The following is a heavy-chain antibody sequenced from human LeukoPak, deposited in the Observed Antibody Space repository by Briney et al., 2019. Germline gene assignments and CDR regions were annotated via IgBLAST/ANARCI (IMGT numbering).Heavy chain of an antibody. V-gene: IGHV3-23*01. CDR1: GFTFSSYA. CDR3: ARLWFGESPWYFDY. Sequence: PGGSLRLSCAASGFTFSSYAMSWVRQAPGKGLEWVSAISGSGGTTHYTDSVKGRFTISRDNSKNTLYLQMNSLRAEDTAVYYCARLWFGESPWYFDYWGQGTLVTVSS. D-gene: IGHD3-10*01. CDR2: ISGSGGTT. J-gene: IGHJ4*02.